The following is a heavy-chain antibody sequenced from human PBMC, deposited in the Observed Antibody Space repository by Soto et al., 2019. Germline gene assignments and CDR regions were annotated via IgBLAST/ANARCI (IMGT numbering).Heavy chain of an antibody. D-gene: IGHD3-22*01. CDR3: AGEPVYYYDSSGYPDY. CDR1: GYTFTSYA. J-gene: IGHJ4*02. CDR2: INPSGGST. V-gene: IGHV1-46*01. Sequence: VKVSCKASGYTFTSYAMHWVRQAPGQGLEWMGIINPSGGSTSYAQKFQGRVTMTRDTSTSTVYMELSSLRSEDTAVYYCAGEPVYYYDSSGYPDYWGQGTLVTVSS.